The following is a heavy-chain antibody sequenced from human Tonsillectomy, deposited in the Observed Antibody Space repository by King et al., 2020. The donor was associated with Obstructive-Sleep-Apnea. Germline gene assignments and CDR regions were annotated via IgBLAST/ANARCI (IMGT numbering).Heavy chain of an antibody. D-gene: IGHD4-17*01. V-gene: IGHV3-23*04. CDR3: AATTVTLYYDY. Sequence: VQLVESGGGLVQPGGSLRLSLAASGFTFNKFAMTWVLQAPGKGLEWVSTISSSSGGTLYAYSVKGRFTISRDNSENTLYLQINSLRAEDTAVYFCAATTVTLYYDYWGQGTLVTVSS. CDR2: ISSSSGGT. J-gene: IGHJ4*02. CDR1: GFTFNKFA.